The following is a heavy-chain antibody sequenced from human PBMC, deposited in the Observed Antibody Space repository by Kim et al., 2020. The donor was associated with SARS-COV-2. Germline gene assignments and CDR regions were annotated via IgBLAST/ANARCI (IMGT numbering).Heavy chain of an antibody. J-gene: IGHJ4*02. V-gene: IGHV3-9*01. CDR3: AKDDGWGSLDC. Sequence: ICYADSVRGRFTNSRDNPRNSLYLQMNRLTTEDTAFYYCAKDDGWGSLDCWGQGILVTVS. D-gene: IGHD3-16*01. CDR2: I.